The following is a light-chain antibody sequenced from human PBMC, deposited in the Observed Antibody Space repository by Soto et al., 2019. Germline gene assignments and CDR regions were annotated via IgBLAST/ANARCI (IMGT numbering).Light chain of an antibody. V-gene: IGKV1-5*03. CDR1: QSISSW. CDR2: KAS. J-gene: IGKJ1*01. Sequence: DIQMTQSPSTLSASVGDRVTITCRASQSISSWLAWYQQRPGRAPKLLVYKASSLQSGVPSRFSGSGSGTEFTLTIRSLQPDDFATYYCQQYDAYPWTFGHGTKVEIK. CDR3: QQYDAYPWT.